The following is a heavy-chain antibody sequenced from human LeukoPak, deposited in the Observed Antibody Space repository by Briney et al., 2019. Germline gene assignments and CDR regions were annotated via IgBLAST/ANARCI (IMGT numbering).Heavy chain of an antibody. CDR2: INHSGST. Sequence: ASETLSLTCAVYGGSFSGYYWSWIRQPPGKGLEWIGEINHSGSTNYNPSLKSRVTISVDTSKNQFSLKLSSVTAADTAVYYCASQGAAAGNYWGQGTLVTVSS. J-gene: IGHJ4*02. V-gene: IGHV4-34*01. CDR3: ASQGAAAGNY. CDR1: GGSFSGYY. D-gene: IGHD6-13*01.